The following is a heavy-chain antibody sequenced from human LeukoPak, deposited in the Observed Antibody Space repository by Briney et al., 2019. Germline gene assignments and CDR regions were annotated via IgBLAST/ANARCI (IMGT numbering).Heavy chain of an antibody. D-gene: IGHD3-22*01. CDR2: INPSGGST. J-gene: IGHJ4*02. CDR1: GYTFTSYY. CDR3: AREAPYDSSGYQGRFDY. Sequence: ASVKVSCKASGYTFTSYYMHWVRQAPGQGLEWMGIINPSGGSTSYAQKFQGRVTMTRDTSTSTVYMGLSSLRSEDTAVYYCAREAPYDSSGYQGRFDYWGQGTLVTVSS. V-gene: IGHV1-46*01.